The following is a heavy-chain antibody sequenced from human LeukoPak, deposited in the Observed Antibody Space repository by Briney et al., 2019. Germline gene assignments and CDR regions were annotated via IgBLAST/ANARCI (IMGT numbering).Heavy chain of an antibody. J-gene: IGHJ4*02. CDR2: INPNSGGT. CDR3: ARAHLYSSGWYAPFDY. Sequence: GASVKVSCKASGYTFTGYYMHWVRQAPGQGLEWMGWINPNSGGTNYAQKFQGWVTMTRDTSISTAYMELSRLRSDDTAVYYCARAHLYSSGWYAPFDYWGQGTLVTVSS. V-gene: IGHV1-2*04. D-gene: IGHD6-19*01. CDR1: GYTFTGYY.